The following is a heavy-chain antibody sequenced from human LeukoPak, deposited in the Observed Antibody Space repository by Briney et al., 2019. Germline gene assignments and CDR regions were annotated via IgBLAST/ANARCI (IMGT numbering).Heavy chain of an antibody. Sequence: PSETLSLTCAVYGGSFSGYYWSWIRQPPGRGLEWIGEINHSGSTKYNPSLKSRVTISLDTSKNQSSLKLSSVTAADTAVYYCARGIGSSSGSYSLWFDPWGQGTLVTVSS. CDR2: INHSGST. CDR3: ARGIGSSSGSYSLWFDP. V-gene: IGHV4-34*01. CDR1: GGSFSGYY. J-gene: IGHJ5*02. D-gene: IGHD1-26*01.